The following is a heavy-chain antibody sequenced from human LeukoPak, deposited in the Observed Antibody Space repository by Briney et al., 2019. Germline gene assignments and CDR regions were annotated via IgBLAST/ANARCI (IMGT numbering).Heavy chain of an antibody. D-gene: IGHD3-10*01. Sequence: SETLSLTCTVSGGSISSYYWGWIRQPAGKGLEWIGRIYTSGSTNYNPSLKSRVTMSVDTSKNQFSLKLSSVTAADTAVYYCARENPPTMVRGVRYYYYYYMDVWGKGTTVTISS. J-gene: IGHJ6*03. CDR2: IYTSGST. CDR3: ARENPPTMVRGVRYYYYYYMDV. CDR1: GGSISSYY. V-gene: IGHV4-4*07.